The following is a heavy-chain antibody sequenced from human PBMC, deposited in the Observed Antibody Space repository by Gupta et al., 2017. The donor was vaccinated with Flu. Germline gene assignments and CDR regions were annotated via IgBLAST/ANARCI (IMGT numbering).Heavy chain of an antibody. J-gene: IGHJ6*02. V-gene: IGHV3-15*01. Sequence: EVQLVESGGGLVKPGGSLRLSCAASGFTFSNAWMSWVRQAPGKGLEWVGRIKSKTDGGTTDYAAPVKGRFTISRDDSKNTLYLQMNSLKTEDTAVYYCTTGYCSGGSCSPPDSYYYYGMDVWGQGTTVTVSS. CDR2: IKSKTDGGTT. D-gene: IGHD2-15*01. CDR1: GFTFSNAW. CDR3: TTGYCSGGSCSPPDSYYYYGMDV.